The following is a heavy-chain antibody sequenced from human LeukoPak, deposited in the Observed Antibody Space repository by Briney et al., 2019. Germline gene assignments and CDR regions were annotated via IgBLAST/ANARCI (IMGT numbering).Heavy chain of an antibody. J-gene: IGHJ5*02. CDR1: GYTFTSYD. Sequence: GASVKVSCKASGYTFTSYDINWVRQATGQGLEWMGWMNPNSGNTGYAQKFQGRVTITRNTSISTAYMELSSLRSEDTAVYYCARYKWPNWFDPWGQGTLVTVSS. D-gene: IGHD1-20*01. V-gene: IGHV1-8*03. CDR2: MNPNSGNT. CDR3: ARYKWPNWFDP.